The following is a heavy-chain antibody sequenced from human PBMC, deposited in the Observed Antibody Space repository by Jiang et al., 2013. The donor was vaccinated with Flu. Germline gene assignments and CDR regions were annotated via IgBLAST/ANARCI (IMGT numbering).Heavy chain of an antibody. J-gene: IGHJ4*02. CDR2: INLSGTT. CDR1: GGSLSGYY. CDR3: ARGRHYYDNAGYYYFFDY. Sequence: SETLSPTCAGYGGSLSGYYWAWIRQPPGKGLEWIGDINLSGTTNYNPSLKSRVTISVDTSKNQFSLKLTSVTAADTAVYYCARGRHYYDNAGYYYFFDYWGQGTLLTVSS. V-gene: IGHV4-34*01. D-gene: IGHD3-22*01.